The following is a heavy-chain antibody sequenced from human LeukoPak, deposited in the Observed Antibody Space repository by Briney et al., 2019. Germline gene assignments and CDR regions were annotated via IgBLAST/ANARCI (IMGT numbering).Heavy chain of an antibody. V-gene: IGHV4-4*02. CDR3: ARGGYSGRRTFDY. CDR1: GGSISSSNW. CDR2: IYHSGST. J-gene: IGHJ4*02. D-gene: IGHD1-26*01. Sequence: SGTLSLTCAVSGGSISSSNWWTWVRQPPGKGLEWIGNIYHSGSTKYNPSLKSRVTISVDTSKNQFSLKLSSVTAADTAVYYCARGGYSGRRTFDYWGQGTLVTVSS.